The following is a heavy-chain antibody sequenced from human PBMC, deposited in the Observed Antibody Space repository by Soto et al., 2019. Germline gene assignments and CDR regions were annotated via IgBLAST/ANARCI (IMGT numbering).Heavy chain of an antibody. D-gene: IGHD4-4*01. CDR3: ARDPTAVTSRFDP. CDR2: ISSSSSYI. CDR1: GFTFSSYS. J-gene: IGHJ5*02. V-gene: IGHV3-21*01. Sequence: EVQLVESGGGLVKPGGSLRLSCAASGFTFSSYSMNWVRQAPGKGLEWVSSISSSSSYIYYADLVKGRFTISRDNAKNSLYLQMNSLRAEDTAVYYCARDPTAVTSRFDPWGQGTLSPSPQ.